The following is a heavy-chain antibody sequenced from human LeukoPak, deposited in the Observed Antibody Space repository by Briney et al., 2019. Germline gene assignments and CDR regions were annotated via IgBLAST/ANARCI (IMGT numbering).Heavy chain of an antibody. CDR2: IYQSGST. V-gene: IGHV4-38-2*02. CDR3: ARISFWGSYRPYFDY. CDR1: GYSISSGYY. J-gene: IGHJ4*02. D-gene: IGHD3-16*02. Sequence: SETLSLTCTVSGYSISSGYYWGWIRQPPGKGLEWIGSIYQSGSTYYNPSLKSRVTISVDTSKNQFSLKLSSVTAADTAVYYCARISFWGSYRPYFDYWGQGTLVTVSS.